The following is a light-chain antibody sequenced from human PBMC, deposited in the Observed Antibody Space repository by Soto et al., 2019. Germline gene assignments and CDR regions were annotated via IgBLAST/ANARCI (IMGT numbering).Light chain of an antibody. CDR3: SSYPSSSTLV. J-gene: IGLJ2*01. CDR2: AVS. Sequence: QSALTQPASVSGSPGQSITISCTGTSSDVGGYDYVSWYQQHPAKAPKLMIYAVSNRPSGVSNRFSGSKSGNTASLTISGLQADDEADYYCSSYPSSSTLVFGGGTKLTVL. CDR1: SSDVGGYDY. V-gene: IGLV2-14*03.